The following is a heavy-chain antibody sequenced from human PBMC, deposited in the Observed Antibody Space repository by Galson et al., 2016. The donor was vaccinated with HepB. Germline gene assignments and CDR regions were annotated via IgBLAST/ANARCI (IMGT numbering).Heavy chain of an antibody. J-gene: IGHJ4*02. Sequence: QAPGKGLVWVSRINSDGSSATYADSVKGRFTISRDNAKNTLYLQMNSLRAEDTAVYYCASDDGYAEYWGQGALVTVSS. D-gene: IGHD5-12*01. CDR2: INSDGSSA. V-gene: IGHV3-74*01. CDR3: ASDDGYAEY.